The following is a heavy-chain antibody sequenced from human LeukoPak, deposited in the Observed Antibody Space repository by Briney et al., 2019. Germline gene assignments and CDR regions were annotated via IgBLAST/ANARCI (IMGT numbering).Heavy chain of an antibody. CDR3: ARSSYGDHFNY. CDR1: GGSFSGYY. Sequence: SETLSLTCAVYGGSFSGYYWSWIRQPPGKGLEWIGEINHSGSTNYNPSLKSRVTISVDTSKNQFSLKLSSVTAADTAVYYCARSSYGDHFNYWGQGALVTVSS. V-gene: IGHV4-34*01. CDR2: INHSGST. D-gene: IGHD4-17*01. J-gene: IGHJ4*02.